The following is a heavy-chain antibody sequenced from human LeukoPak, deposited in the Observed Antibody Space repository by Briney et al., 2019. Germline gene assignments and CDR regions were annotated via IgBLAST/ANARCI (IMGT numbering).Heavy chain of an antibody. CDR3: AKEGRAVRGVITYNYMDV. V-gene: IGHV3-30*02. D-gene: IGHD3-10*01. CDR2: IRYDGSNK. J-gene: IGHJ6*03. Sequence: RPGGSLRLSCAASGFTFSSYGMHWVRQAPGKGLEWVAFIRYDGSNKYYADSVKGRFTISRDNAKNTLYLQMNSLRAEDTAVYYCAKEGRAVRGVITYNYMDVWGKGTTVTVSS. CDR1: GFTFSSYG.